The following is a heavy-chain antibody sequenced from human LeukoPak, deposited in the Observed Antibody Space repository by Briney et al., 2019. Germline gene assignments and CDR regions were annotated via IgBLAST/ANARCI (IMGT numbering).Heavy chain of an antibody. D-gene: IGHD6-19*01. CDR3: TRAVAGHPD. CDR2: INHSGYT. J-gene: IGHJ4*02. V-gene: IGHV4-34*01. CDR1: GVPFSNYY. Sequence: PSETLSLTCAVSGVPFSNYYWSWVRQSPRQGLEWIGEINHSGYTNYNPSLKSRVTMSIDTSKNQFSLILTSVTAADAGVYYCTRAVAGHPDWGQVTLVTVSS.